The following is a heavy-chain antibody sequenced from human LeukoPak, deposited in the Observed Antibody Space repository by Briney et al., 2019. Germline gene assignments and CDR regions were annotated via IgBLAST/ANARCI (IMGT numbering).Heavy chain of an antibody. CDR2: VNNYNGNT. J-gene: IGHJ4*02. CDR3: ARHSSQSHFDY. Sequence: VASVKVSCKASGYIFASYAFSWVRQAPGQGLEWMGWVNNYNGNTDYARNLQGRVTMTTETSTNTAYMELRSLRSDDTAVYFYARHSSQSHFDYWGQGTLVTVSS. V-gene: IGHV1-18*01. CDR1: GYIFASYA. D-gene: IGHD3-22*01.